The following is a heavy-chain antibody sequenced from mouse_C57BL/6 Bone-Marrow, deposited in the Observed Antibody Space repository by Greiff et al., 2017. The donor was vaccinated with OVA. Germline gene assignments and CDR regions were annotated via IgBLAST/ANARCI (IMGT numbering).Heavy chain of an antibody. Sequence: VQVVESGPELVKPGASVKLSCKASGYTFTSYDINWVKQRPGQGLEWIGWIYPRDGSTKYNEKFKGKATLTVDTSSSTAYMELHSLTSEDSAVYFCAREVGMVTTGFAYWGQGTLVTVSA. CDR3: AREVGMVTTGFAY. V-gene: IGHV1-85*01. CDR1: GYTFTSYD. J-gene: IGHJ3*01. CDR2: IYPRDGST. D-gene: IGHD2-2*01.